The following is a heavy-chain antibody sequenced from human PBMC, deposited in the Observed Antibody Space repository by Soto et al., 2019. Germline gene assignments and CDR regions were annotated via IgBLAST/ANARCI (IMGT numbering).Heavy chain of an antibody. D-gene: IGHD3-10*01. CDR3: AKDPMIRSGHYGMDV. J-gene: IGHJ6*02. CDR2: ISWNSGSI. Sequence: EVQLVESGGGLVQPGRSLRLSCAASGFTFDDYAMHWVRQAPGKGLEWVSGISWNSGSIGYADSVKGRFTISRDNAKNSLHLQMNSLRAEDTALYFCAKDPMIRSGHYGMDVWGQGTTVTVSS. CDR1: GFTFDDYA. V-gene: IGHV3-9*01.